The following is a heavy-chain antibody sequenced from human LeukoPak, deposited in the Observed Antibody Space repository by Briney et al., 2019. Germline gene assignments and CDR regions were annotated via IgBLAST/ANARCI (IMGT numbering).Heavy chain of an antibody. V-gene: IGHV3-48*03. J-gene: IGHJ4*02. CDR3: ARDDCNGGSCYPDY. D-gene: IGHD2-15*01. CDR2: ISSTGSTK. Sequence: GGSLRLSCAASGFTFDDYAMHGVRQAPGKGLEWVSYISSTGSTKYYADSVKGRFTISRDNAKNSLYLQMNSLRAEDTAVYYCARDDCNGGSCYPDYWGQGTLLTVSS. CDR1: GFTFDDYA.